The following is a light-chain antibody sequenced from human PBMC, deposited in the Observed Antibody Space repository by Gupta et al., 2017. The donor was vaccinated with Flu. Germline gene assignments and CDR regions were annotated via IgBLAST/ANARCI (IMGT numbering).Light chain of an antibody. CDR3: RQDGMYPYT. V-gene: IGKV1-33*01. J-gene: IGKJ2*01. Sequence: PSSLSASVGDRVTITCQASHDIRFYLNWYQQKPGKAPELLIFDASNLNRGVPSRFSGSGSETKFTFTITSLQPEDFATYYCRQDGMYPYTFGRGTKVETK. CDR2: DAS. CDR1: HDIRFY.